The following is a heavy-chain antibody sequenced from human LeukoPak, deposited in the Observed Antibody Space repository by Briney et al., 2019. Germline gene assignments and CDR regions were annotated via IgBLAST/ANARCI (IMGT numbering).Heavy chain of an antibody. V-gene: IGHV3-23*01. CDR1: GFTFSSYA. J-gene: IGHJ4*02. CDR2: ISGSGGST. CDR3: AKGYYDYVCGSYYFDY. Sequence: PGGSLRLSCAASGFTFSSYAMSWVRQAPGKGLEWVSAISGSGGSTYYADSVQGRFTISRDNSRDTLYLQMNSLRAEDTAVYYCAKGYYDYVCGSYYFDYWGQGTLVTVSS. D-gene: IGHD3-16*01.